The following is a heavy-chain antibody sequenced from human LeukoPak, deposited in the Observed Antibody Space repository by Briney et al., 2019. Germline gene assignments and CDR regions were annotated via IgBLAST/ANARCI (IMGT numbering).Heavy chain of an antibody. CDR2: IRYDGSNK. V-gene: IGHV3-30*02. Sequence: TGGSLRLSCAASGFTFSSYGMHWVRQAPGKGLEWVAFIRYDGSNKYYADSVKGRFTISRDNSKNTLYLQMNSLRGEDTAVYYCARCTTGKTFGSLREIKKSREIDYWGQGTLVTVSS. D-gene: IGHD1-1*01. CDR1: GFTFSSYG. CDR3: ARCTTGKTFGSLREIKKSREIDY. J-gene: IGHJ4*02.